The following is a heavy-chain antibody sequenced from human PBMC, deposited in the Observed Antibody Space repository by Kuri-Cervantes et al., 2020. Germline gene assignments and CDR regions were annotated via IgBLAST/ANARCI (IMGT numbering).Heavy chain of an antibody. J-gene: IGHJ4*02. CDR2: IYWNDDK. Sequence: SGPTLVKPTQTLTLTCTFSGFSLSTSGVGVGWIRQPPGKALEWLALIYWNDDKPYSPSLKSRLTITKDTSKNQVVLTMTNMDPVDTATYYCAHLTGSRELHYWGQGTLVTVSS. CDR3: AHLTGSRELHY. D-gene: IGHD3-9*01. CDR1: GFSLSTSGVG. V-gene: IGHV2-5*01.